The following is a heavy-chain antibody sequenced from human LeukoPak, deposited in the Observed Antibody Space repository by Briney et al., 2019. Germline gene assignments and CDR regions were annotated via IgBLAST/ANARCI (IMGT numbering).Heavy chain of an antibody. Sequence: GGSLRLSCAASGFSLSTYSMNWVRQAPGKGLEWVSYISSSSSFIYYADSVKGRFTNSRDNSKNTLYLQMNSLRAEDTAVYYCARDGKAVAGTGDYYYYMDVWGKGTTVTVSS. CDR2: ISSSSSFI. V-gene: IGHV3-21*01. D-gene: IGHD6-19*01. J-gene: IGHJ6*03. CDR3: ARDGKAVAGTGDYYYYMDV. CDR1: GFSLSTYS.